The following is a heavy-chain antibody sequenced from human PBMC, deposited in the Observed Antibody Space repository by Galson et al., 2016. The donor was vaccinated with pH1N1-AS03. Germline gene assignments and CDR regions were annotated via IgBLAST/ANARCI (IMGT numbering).Heavy chain of an antibody. V-gene: IGHV3-23*01. D-gene: IGHD1-1*01. J-gene: IGHJ6*02. CDR2: TSSSGGST. Sequence: LRLSCATSGFTFTDFAVSWVRQAPGRGLEWVSATSSSGGSTYYAESVKGRFTISRDYSKNTVDLQMNSLRAEDTAVYYCAKDRNDYRLHYFCGSDVGGQGTAVIVSS. CDR3: AKDRNDYRLHYFCGSDV. CDR1: GFTFTDFA.